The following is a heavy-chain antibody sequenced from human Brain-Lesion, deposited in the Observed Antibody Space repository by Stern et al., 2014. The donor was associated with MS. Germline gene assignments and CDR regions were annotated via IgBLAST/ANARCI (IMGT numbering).Heavy chain of an antibody. CDR2: IYFSGST. Sequence: QLQLQESGPGLVKPSETLSLTCIVSGGSISSYYWSWIRQPPGKGLEWTGPIYFSGSTDYNPSLQSRVTMSADISKNQISLRLSSVTAADTAVYYCARAPYDFTNWYGMDVWGQGTTVTVSS. D-gene: IGHD1-1*01. J-gene: IGHJ6*02. CDR1: GGSISSYY. V-gene: IGHV4-4*07. CDR3: ARAPYDFTNWYGMDV.